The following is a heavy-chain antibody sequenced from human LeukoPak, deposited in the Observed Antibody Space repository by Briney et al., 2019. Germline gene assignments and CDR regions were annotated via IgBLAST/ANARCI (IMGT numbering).Heavy chain of an antibody. D-gene: IGHD6-13*01. CDR2: INPYSGGT. CDR1: EYTFTDYY. V-gene: IGHV1-2*02. J-gene: IGHJ6*03. Sequence: GASVKVSCKASEYTFTDYYIHWVRQAPGQGLEWMGWINPYSGGTNYAQKFQGRVTMTRDTSISTAYMELSRLRSDDTAVYYCARGGYSSSWTHYYYYYMDVWGKGTTVTVSS. CDR3: ARGGYSSSWTHYYYYYMDV.